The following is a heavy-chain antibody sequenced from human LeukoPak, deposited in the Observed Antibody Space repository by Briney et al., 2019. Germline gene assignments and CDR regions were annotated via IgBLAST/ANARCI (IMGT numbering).Heavy chain of an antibody. CDR2: INPNSGGT. Sequence: ASVKVSCKASGYTFTGYYMHWVRQAPGQGLEWMGWINPNSGGTNYAQKFQGRVTMTRDTSTSTVYMELSSLRSEDTAVYYCARDGGLKWLTQTCAEYFQHWGQGTLVTVSS. CDR1: GYTFTGYY. J-gene: IGHJ1*01. D-gene: IGHD3-16*01. CDR3: ARDGGLKWLTQTCAEYFQH. V-gene: IGHV1-2*02.